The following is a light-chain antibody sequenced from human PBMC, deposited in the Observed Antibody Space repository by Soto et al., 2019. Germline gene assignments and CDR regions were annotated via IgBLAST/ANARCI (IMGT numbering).Light chain of an antibody. Sequence: EILITQSPATLSVSPGERATLSCRASQSITRNLAWYQQSPGQAPRLIIYGASTRATGIPARFSGSGSGTEFTLTINSLQSEDFAVYYCQQYNNWPMWTFGQGTKVDIK. J-gene: IGKJ1*01. CDR2: GAS. V-gene: IGKV3-15*01. CDR1: QSITRN. CDR3: QQYNNWPMWT.